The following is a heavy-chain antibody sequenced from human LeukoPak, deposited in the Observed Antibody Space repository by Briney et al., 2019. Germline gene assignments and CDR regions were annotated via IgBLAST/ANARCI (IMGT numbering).Heavy chain of an antibody. J-gene: IGHJ5*02. V-gene: IGHV1-2*02. CDR1: GYTFTGYY. CDR3: ARDAVEEYYGSGSYYSWFDP. CDR2: INPNSGGT. Sequence: ASVTVSCKASGYTFTGYYMHWVRQAPGQGLEWMGWINPNSGGTNYAQKFQGRLTMTRDTSISTAYMELSRLRSDDTAVYYCARDAVEEYYGSGSYYSWFDPWGQGTLVTVSS. D-gene: IGHD3-10*01.